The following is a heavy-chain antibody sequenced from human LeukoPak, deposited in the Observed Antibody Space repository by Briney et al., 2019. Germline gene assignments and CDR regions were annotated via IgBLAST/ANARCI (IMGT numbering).Heavy chain of an antibody. D-gene: IGHD3-10*01. CDR2: IKQDGSEK. CDR3: ARADWVRGAFDY. Sequence: GGSLRLSCAASGFTFSNYGMNWVRQAPGKGLEWVANIKQDGSEKYYVDSVKGRFTISRDNAKNSLYLQMNSLRAEDTAVYYCARADWVRGAFDYWGQGTLVTVSS. V-gene: IGHV3-7*01. CDR1: GFTFSNYG. J-gene: IGHJ4*02.